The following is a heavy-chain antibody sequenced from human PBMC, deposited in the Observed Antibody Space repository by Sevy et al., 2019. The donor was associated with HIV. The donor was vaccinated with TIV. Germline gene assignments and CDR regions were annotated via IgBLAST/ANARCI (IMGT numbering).Heavy chain of an antibody. CDR3: AKSGNTAMGLIDF. CDR1: GFTFTYYA. CDR2: ISGSGTGGYT. Sequence: GGSLRLSCAASGFTFTYYAMSWVRQAPGKGLEWVSAISGSGTGGYTYYAASVKGRFTISRDNSNNTMYLQMNSLRAEDTAVYYCAKSGNTAMGLIDFWGQGTLVTVSS. J-gene: IGHJ4*02. V-gene: IGHV3-23*01. D-gene: IGHD5-18*01.